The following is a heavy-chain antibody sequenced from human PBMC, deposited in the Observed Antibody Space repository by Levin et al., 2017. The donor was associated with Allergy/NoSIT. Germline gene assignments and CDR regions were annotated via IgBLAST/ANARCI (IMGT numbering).Heavy chain of an antibody. CDR1: GFTFSSYS. CDR2: ISSSSGTI. V-gene: IGHV3-48*01. CDR3: ARDSCSGGSCYSLFDY. D-gene: IGHD2-15*01. Sequence: GGSLRLSCAASGFTFSSYSMNWVRQAPGKGLEWVSYISSSSGTIYYADSVKGRFTISRDNAKNSLYLQVNSLRVEDTAVYYCARDSCSGGSCYSLFDYWGQGTLVTVSS. J-gene: IGHJ4*02.